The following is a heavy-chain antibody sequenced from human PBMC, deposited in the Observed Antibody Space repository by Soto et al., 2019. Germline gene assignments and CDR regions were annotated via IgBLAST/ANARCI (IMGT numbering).Heavy chain of an antibody. CDR1: GFTFSGYW. CDR2: INGDGRTT. D-gene: IGHD4-17*01. V-gene: IGHV3-74*01. CDR3: ARAAYGEYWFDP. Sequence: EVQLVESGGGVVPPGGSLRLSCAASGFTFSGYWMHWVRQAPGKGLMWVSRINGDGRTTNYADSVKGRFTISRENAKNALYLQMTRLRAEDTAVYYCARAAYGEYWFDPWGQGTLVTVSS. J-gene: IGHJ5*02.